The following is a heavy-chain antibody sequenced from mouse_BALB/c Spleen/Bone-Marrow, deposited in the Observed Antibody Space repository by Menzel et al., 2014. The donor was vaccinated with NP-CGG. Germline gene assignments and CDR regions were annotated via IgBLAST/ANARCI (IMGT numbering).Heavy chain of an antibody. J-gene: IGHJ1*01. CDR2: ISYDGSN. CDR1: GYSITSGYY. CDR3: ATIYYDYDGYFDV. V-gene: IGHV3-6*02. Sequence: ESGPGLVKPSQSLSLTCSVTGYSITSGYYWNWIRQFPGNKLEWMGYISYDGSNNYNPSLKNRISITRDTSKNQFFLKLNSVTTEDTATYYCATIYYDYDGYFDVWGAGTTVTASS. D-gene: IGHD2-4*01.